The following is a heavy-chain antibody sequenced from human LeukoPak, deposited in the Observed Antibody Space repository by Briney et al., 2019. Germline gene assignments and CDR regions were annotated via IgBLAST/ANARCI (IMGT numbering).Heavy chain of an antibody. D-gene: IGHD6-19*01. CDR2: IYHSGST. Sequence: PSETLSLTCAVSGGSISSNNWWWSWVRQPPGKGLEWIGEIYHSGSTNYNPSLKSRVTISVDKSKNQFSLKLSSVTAADTAVYYCAKDPLAGIETLDHWGQGTPVTVSS. V-gene: IGHV4-4*02. J-gene: IGHJ4*02. CDR1: GGSISSNNW. CDR3: AKDPLAGIETLDH.